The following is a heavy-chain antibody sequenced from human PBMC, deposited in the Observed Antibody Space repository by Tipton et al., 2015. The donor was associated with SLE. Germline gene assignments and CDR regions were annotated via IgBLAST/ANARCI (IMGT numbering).Heavy chain of an antibody. CDR1: GGSISSGGYY. CDR3: ARAQAFDDYIIPLGF. Sequence: TLSLTCTVSGGSISSGGYYWSWIRQPPGKGLEWIGEIYHSGSTYYNPSLKSRVTISVDTSKNQFSLRLTSVTAADTAVYYCARAQAFDDYIIPLGFWGLGTLVTVSS. D-gene: IGHD4-11*01. V-gene: IGHV4-39*07. CDR2: IYHSGST. J-gene: IGHJ4*02.